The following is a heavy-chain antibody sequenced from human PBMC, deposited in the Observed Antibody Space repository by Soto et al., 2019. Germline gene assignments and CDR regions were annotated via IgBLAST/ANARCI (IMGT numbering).Heavy chain of an antibody. CDR1: GGSIISGGYY. D-gene: IGHD3-9*01. V-gene: IGHV4-31*03. J-gene: IGHJ5*02. CDR2: IYYSGST. CDR3: ARLLEYYDILTAYRKYNWFDP. Sequence: PSETLSHTCTVSGGSIISGGYYWSWIRQHPGKGLEWIGYIYYSGSTYYNPSLKSRVTISVDTSKNQFSLKLSSVTAADTAVYYCARLLEYYDILTAYRKYNWFDPWGQGTLVTVSS.